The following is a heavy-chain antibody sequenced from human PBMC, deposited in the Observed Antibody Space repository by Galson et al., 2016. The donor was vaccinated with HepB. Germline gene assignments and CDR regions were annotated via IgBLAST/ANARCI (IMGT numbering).Heavy chain of an antibody. CDR1: GFPFSSFA. CDR3: AKETSYTSALDH. J-gene: IGHJ4*02. Sequence: SLRLSCAGSGFPFSSFAMTWVRQAPGKGLEWVSTISGYGDSTNYADSVKGRFTISRDNSRDTLYLQMNSLRGEDTAVYYCAKETSYTSALDHWGQGSLVTVSS. V-gene: IGHV3-23*01. D-gene: IGHD6-19*01. CDR2: ISGYGDST.